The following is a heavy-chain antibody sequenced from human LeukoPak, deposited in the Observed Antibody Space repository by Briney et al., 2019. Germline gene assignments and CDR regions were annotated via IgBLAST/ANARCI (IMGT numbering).Heavy chain of an antibody. CDR2: IIPIFGTA. Sequence: SVKVSCKASGDTFISYAISWVRQAPGQGLEWMGGIIPIFGTANYAQKFQGRVTITADESTSTAYMELSSLRSEDTAVYYCARVEKNIVATIRWAYFDYWGQGTLVTVSS. D-gene: IGHD5-12*01. CDR3: ARVEKNIVATIRWAYFDY. V-gene: IGHV1-69*01. CDR1: GDTFISYA. J-gene: IGHJ4*02.